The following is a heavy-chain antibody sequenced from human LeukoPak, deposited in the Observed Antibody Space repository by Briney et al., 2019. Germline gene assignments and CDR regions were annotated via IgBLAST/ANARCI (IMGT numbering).Heavy chain of an antibody. J-gene: IGHJ4*02. CDR1: GFTFSSYD. D-gene: IGHD3-3*01. Sequence: PGGSLRLSCAASGFTFSSYDMHWVRQATGKGLEWVSAMCTAGDTYYPGSLKGRFTISRENAKNSLYLQMNSLRAGNTAVYYCARGVEYYDFWSGYSDLYYFDYWGQGTLVTVSS. CDR3: ARGVEYYDFWSGYSDLYYFDY. V-gene: IGHV3-13*01. CDR2: MCTAGDT.